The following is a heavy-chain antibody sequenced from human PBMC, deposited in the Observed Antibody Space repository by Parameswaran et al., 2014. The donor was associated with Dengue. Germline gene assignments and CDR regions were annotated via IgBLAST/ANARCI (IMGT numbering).Heavy chain of an antibody. V-gene: IGHV3-23*01. CDR3: AKDTRITMVRGVYYYYGMDV. CDR2: ISGSGGST. J-gene: IGHJ6*02. D-gene: IGHD3-10*01. Sequence: VRQAPGKGLEWVSAISGSGGSTYYADSVKGRFTISRDNSKNTLYLQMNSLRAEDTAVYYCAKDTRITMVRGVYYYYGMDVWGQGTTVTVSS.